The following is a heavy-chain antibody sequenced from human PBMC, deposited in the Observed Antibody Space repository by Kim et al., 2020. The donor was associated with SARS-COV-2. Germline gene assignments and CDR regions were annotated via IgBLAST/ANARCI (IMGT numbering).Heavy chain of an antibody. CDR3: ARDFWSGYYLYYYYGMDV. D-gene: IGHD3-3*01. CDR1: GGTFSSYA. Sequence: SVKVSCKASGGTFSSYAISWVRQAPGQGLEWMGGIIPIFGTANYAQKFQGRVTITADESTSTAYMELSSLRSEDTAVYYCARDFWSGYYLYYYYGMDVWGQGTTVTVSS. J-gene: IGHJ6*02. V-gene: IGHV1-69*13. CDR2: IIPIFGTA.